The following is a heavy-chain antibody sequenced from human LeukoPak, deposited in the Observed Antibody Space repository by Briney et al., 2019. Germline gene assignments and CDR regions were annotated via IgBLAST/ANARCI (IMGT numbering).Heavy chain of an antibody. V-gene: IGHV4-39*01. J-gene: IGHJ4*02. CDR2: IYYSGST. D-gene: IGHD2-15*01. Sequence: SETLSLTCTVSGGSISSSSYYWGWIRQPPGKGLEWIGSIYYSGSTYYNPSLKSRVTISVDTSKNQFSLKLGSVTAADTAVYYCARLVGPFGAATPYYFDYWGQGTLVTVSS. CDR3: ARLVGPFGAATPYYFDY. CDR1: GGSISSSSYY.